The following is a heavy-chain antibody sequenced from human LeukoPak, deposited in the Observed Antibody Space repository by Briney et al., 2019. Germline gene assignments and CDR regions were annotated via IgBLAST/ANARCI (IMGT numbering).Heavy chain of an antibody. V-gene: IGHV1-18*01. CDR1: GYTFTSYG. D-gene: IGHD4-17*01. Sequence: GASVKVSCKASGYTFTSYGISWVRQAPGQGLEWMGWISGYNGHTNYAQNLQGRVTMTTDTSTSTAYMELRSLRSDDTAVYYCARVWGSNDYGDYSFDYWGQGTLVTVSS. CDR3: ARVWGSNDYGDYSFDY. CDR2: ISGYNGHT. J-gene: IGHJ4*02.